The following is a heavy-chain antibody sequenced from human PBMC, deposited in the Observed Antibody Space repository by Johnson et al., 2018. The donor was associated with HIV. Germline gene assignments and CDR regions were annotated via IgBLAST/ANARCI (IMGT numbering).Heavy chain of an antibody. CDR2: ISYDGSNK. V-gene: IGHV3-30*04. Sequence: QVQLVESGGGVVQPGRSLRLSCAASRFTFSSYAMHWVRQAPGKGLEWVAIISYDGSNKNYADSVKGRFTASRDNSKNTLYLQMNSLGAEDTAVYYCAKDLFTEREAYVCDIWGQGTMVTVSS. J-gene: IGHJ3*02. D-gene: IGHD1-26*01. CDR1: RFTFSSYA. CDR3: AKDLFTEREAYVCDI.